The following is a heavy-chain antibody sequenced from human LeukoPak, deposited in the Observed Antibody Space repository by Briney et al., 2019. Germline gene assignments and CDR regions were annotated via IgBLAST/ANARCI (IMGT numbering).Heavy chain of an antibody. CDR2: INTDGSTT. CDR3: ARGMTYYFGSGKLDY. J-gene: IGHJ4*02. Sequence: PGGSLRLSCVASAFSFSDYWRHWVRQVPGKGLVWVSRINTDGSTTDYADSVKGRFTISRDNAKNTLYLQMNSLRAEDTAAYYCARGMTYYFGSGKLDYWGQGALVTVSS. D-gene: IGHD3-10*01. V-gene: IGHV3-74*01. CDR1: AFSFSDYW.